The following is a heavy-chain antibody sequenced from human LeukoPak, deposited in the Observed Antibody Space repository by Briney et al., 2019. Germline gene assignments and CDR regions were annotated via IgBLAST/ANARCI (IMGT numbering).Heavy chain of an antibody. CDR2: ISYDGSNK. Sequence: GGSLRLSCAASGFTFSSYSMNWVRQAPGKGLEWVAVISYDGSNKYYADSVKGRFTISRDNSKNTLYLQMNSLRAEDTAVYYCAKESDDYGGNWGQGTLVTVSS. J-gene: IGHJ1*01. CDR1: GFTFSSYS. V-gene: IGHV3-30*18. D-gene: IGHD4-23*01. CDR3: AKESDDYGGN.